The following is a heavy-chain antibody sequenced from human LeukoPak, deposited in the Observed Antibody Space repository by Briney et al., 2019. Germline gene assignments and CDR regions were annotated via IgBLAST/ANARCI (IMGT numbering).Heavy chain of an antibody. Sequence: SETLSLTCTVSGGSISSSSYYWGWIRQPPGKGLEWIGSIYYSGSTYYNPSLKSRATISVDTSKNQFSLKLSSVTAADTAVYYCARLWYFDWLSYFDYWGQGTLVTVSS. CDR2: IYYSGST. J-gene: IGHJ4*02. CDR3: ARLWYFDWLSYFDY. D-gene: IGHD3-9*01. CDR1: GGSISSSSYY. V-gene: IGHV4-39*01.